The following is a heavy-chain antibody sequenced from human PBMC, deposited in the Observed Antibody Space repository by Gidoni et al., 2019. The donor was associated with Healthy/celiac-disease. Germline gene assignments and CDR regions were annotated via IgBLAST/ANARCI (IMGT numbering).Heavy chain of an antibody. V-gene: IGHV1-2*02. CDR1: GYTFTGYY. CDR2: INPNSGGT. D-gene: IGHD3-10*01. CDR3: ARPGYYGSGSYGY. J-gene: IGHJ4*02. Sequence: QVQLVQSGAEVKKPGASVKVSCIAYGYTFTGYYMHWVRQAPGQGLEWMGWINPNSGGTNYAQKFQGRVTMIRDTSISTAYMELSRLRSDDTAVYYCARPGYYGSGSYGYWGQGTLVTVSS.